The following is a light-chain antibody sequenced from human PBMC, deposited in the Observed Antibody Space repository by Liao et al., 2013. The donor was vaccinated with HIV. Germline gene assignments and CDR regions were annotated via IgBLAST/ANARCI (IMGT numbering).Light chain of an antibody. Sequence: SYVLTQPPSVSVAPGKTARITCGGNNIGSKSVHWYQQKPGQAPVLVIYYDSDRPSGIPERFSGSNSGNTATLSISRVEAGDEADYYCQAWDSGSYVVFGGGTKLTVL. V-gene: IGLV3-21*01. CDR3: QAWDSGSYVV. CDR1: NIGSKS. J-gene: IGLJ2*01. CDR2: YDS.